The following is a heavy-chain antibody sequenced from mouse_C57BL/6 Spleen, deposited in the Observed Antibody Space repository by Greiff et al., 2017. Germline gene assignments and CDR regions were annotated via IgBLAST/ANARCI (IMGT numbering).Heavy chain of an antibody. Sequence: EVKLMESGGGLVQPGGSLSLSCAASGFTFTDYYMSWVRQPPGKALEWLGFIRNKANGYTTEYSASVKGRFTISSNNSQSILYLQMNALRAEDSATYYCARYISPGWYFDVWGTGTTVTVSS. J-gene: IGHJ1*03. CDR2: IRNKANGYTT. CDR3: ARYISPGWYFDV. V-gene: IGHV7-3*01. CDR1: GFTFTDYY.